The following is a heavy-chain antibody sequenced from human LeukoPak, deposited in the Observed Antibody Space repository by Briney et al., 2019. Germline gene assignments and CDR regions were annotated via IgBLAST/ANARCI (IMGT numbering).Heavy chain of an antibody. CDR1: GYTFTSHL. V-gene: IGHV1-69*02. CDR2: IIPILGIA. D-gene: IGHD5-12*01. Sequence: SVKVSCKASGYTFTSHLVHWVRQAPGQGLEWMGRIIPILGIANYAQKFQGRVTITADKSTSTAYMELSSLRSEDTAVYYCASKGGYDSDDYWGQGTLVTVSS. CDR3: ASKGGYDSDDY. J-gene: IGHJ4*02.